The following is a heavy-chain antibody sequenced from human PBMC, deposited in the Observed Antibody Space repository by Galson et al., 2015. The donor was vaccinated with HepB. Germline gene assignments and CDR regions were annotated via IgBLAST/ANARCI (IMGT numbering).Heavy chain of an antibody. J-gene: IGHJ5*02. CDR3: AHRLVEVEGSGSSQNWFDP. CDR2: IYWDDDK. V-gene: IGHV2-5*02. D-gene: IGHD3-10*01. CDR1: GFSLSTSGVG. Sequence: ALVKPTQTLTLTCTFSGFSLSTSGVGVGWIRQPPGKALEWLALIYWDDDKRYSPSLKSRLTITKDTSKNQVVLTMTNMDPVDTATYYCAHRLVEVEGSGSSQNWFDPWGQGTLVTVSS.